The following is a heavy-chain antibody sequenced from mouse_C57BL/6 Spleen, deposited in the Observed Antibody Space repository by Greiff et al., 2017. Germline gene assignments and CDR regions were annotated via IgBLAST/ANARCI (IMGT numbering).Heavy chain of an antibody. CDR3: ARPYGSSYGDFDV. CDR1: GFTFSDYG. V-gene: IGHV5-17*01. CDR2: ISSGSSTI. J-gene: IGHJ1*03. D-gene: IGHD1-1*01. Sequence: EVMLVESGGGLVKPGGSLKLSCAASGFTFSDYGMHWVRQAPEKGLEWVAYISSGSSTIYYADTVKGLFTISRNNAKNTLFLQMTSLRSEDTAMYYCARPYGSSYGDFDVWGTGTTVTVSS.